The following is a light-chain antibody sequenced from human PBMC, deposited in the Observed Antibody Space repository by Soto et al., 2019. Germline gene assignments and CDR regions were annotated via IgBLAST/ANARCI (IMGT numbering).Light chain of an antibody. CDR1: QSVSSY. J-gene: IGKJ4*01. Sequence: EIVLTQSPATLSLSPGERATLSCRASQSVSSYLAWYQQKPGQAPRLLIYDASNRATGIPTRFSGSGSGTDFTLTISSLEPGHFAVYYCQQRSNLLLTFGGGTKVEIK. V-gene: IGKV3-11*01. CDR3: QQRSNLLLT. CDR2: DAS.